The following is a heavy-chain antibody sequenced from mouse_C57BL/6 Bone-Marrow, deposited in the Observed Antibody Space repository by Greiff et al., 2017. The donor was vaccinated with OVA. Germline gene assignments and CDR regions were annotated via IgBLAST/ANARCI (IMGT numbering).Heavy chain of an antibody. D-gene: IGHD4-1*01. CDR1: GFTFSDYG. V-gene: IGHV5-15*01. CDR2: ISNLAYSI. Sequence: EVKLMESGGGLVQPGGSLKLSCAASGFTFSDYGMAWVRQAPRKGPEWVAFISNLAYSIYYADTVTGRFTISRENAKNTLYLEMSSLRSEDTAMYYCARRTGSYAVDYWGQGTSVTVSS. CDR3: ARRTGSYAVDY. J-gene: IGHJ4*01.